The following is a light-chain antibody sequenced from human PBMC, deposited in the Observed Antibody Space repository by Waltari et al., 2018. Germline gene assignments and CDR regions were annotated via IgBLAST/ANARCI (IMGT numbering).Light chain of an antibody. CDR3: LNYVRLPAT. V-gene: IGKV3-20*01. J-gene: IGKJ1*01. CDR2: DAS. CDR1: QSVGRS. Sequence: EIVLTQSPGTLSLSPGERATLSCRASQSVGRSLVWYQQKPGQAPRLLIYDASTRATGIPDRFSGSGSGTDFSLTISRLESEEFSVYFCLNYVRLPATFGQGTKVEIK.